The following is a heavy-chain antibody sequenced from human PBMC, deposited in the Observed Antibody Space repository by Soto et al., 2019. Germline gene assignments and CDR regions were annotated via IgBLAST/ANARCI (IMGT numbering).Heavy chain of an antibody. Sequence: PGGSLRLSCAASGFTFSSYAMSWVRQAPGKGLEWASAISGSGGSTYYADSVKGRFTISRDNSKNTLYLQMNSLRAEDTAVYYCANNLPRSPINWFDPWGQGTLVTVSS. CDR3: ANNLPRSPINWFDP. CDR2: ISGSGGST. J-gene: IGHJ5*02. V-gene: IGHV3-23*01. CDR1: GFTFSSYA.